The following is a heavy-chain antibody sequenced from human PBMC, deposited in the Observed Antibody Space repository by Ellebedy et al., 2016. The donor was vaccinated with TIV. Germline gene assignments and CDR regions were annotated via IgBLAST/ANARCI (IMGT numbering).Heavy chain of an antibody. CDR2: VSSSSSDI. CDR1: GFTFGGHS. Sequence: GESLKISCAASGFTFGGHSMTWVRQAPGKGLEWISPVSSSSSDIFYADSVKGRFTISRDNARNSLYLQMNTLRDEDTAVYYCTRARVYSNGWYYADFWGQGTLVAVSS. CDR3: TRARVYSNGWYYADF. J-gene: IGHJ4*02. D-gene: IGHD6-19*01. V-gene: IGHV3-48*02.